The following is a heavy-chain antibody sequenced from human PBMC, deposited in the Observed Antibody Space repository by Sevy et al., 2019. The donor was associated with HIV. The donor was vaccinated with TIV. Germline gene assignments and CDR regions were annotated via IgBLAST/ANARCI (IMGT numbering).Heavy chain of an antibody. Sequence: GGSLRLSCAASGFTFSSYGMHWVRQAPGKGLEWAAVISYDGSNKYYADSVKGRFTISRDNSKNTLYLQMNSLRAEDTAVYYCAKENGIAARLSTYYFDYWGQGTLVTVSS. CDR3: AKENGIAARLSTYYFDY. CDR1: GFTFSSYG. V-gene: IGHV3-30*18. CDR2: ISYDGSNK. J-gene: IGHJ4*02. D-gene: IGHD6-6*01.